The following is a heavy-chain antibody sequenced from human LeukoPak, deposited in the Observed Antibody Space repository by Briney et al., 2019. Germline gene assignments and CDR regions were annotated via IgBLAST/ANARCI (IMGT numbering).Heavy chain of an antibody. D-gene: IGHD5-18*01. Sequence: ASVKVSCKASGYTFTGYYMHWVRQAPGQGLEWMGWINPNSGGTNYAQKFQGRVTMTRDTSISTAYMELSRLRSDDTAVYYCARGGITWIQLWVPPDYWGQGTLVTVSS. V-gene: IGHV1-2*02. CDR2: INPNSGGT. CDR1: GYTFTGYY. CDR3: ARGGITWIQLWVPPDY. J-gene: IGHJ4*02.